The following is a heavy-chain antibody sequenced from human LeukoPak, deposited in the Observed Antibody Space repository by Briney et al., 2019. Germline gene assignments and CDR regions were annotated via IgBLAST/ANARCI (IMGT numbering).Heavy chain of an antibody. V-gene: IGHV3-7*01. D-gene: IGHD2-2*01. CDR2: INKDGSEK. CDR3: ARYCSSTTCHDAFDI. J-gene: IGHJ3*02. CDR1: GFTVSNYW. Sequence: PGGSLRLSCVASGFTVSNYWINWVRQAPGKGRGWVANINKDGSEKYYVDSVKGRFTISRDNAKKSLYLQLHCLRAEDTAVYYCARYCSSTTCHDAFDIWGQGTMVTVSS.